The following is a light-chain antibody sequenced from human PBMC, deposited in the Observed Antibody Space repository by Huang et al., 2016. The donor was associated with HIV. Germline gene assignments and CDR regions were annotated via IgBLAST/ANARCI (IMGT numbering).Light chain of an antibody. CDR1: QSLLHSNGYNY. CDR2: LGS. V-gene: IGKV2-28*01. CDR3: MQALQTPA. J-gene: IGKJ4*01. Sequence: DIVMTQSPLSLPVTPGEPASISCRSSQSLLHSNGYNYLDWYLPKPGQSPQRLFYLGSNRASGVPDMFSGSGSGTDFTLKISRVEAEDVGVYYCMQALQTPAFGGGTKVEIK.